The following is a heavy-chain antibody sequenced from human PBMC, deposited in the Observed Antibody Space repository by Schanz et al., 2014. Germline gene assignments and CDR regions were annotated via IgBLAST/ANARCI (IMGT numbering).Heavy chain of an antibody. CDR3: ARGGPAYYFDD. V-gene: IGHV3-7*01. J-gene: IGHJ4*02. Sequence: EVQLVESGGGLVQPGGSLRLSCAASGFTFSGFWMTWVRQAPGKGLEWVANIKKDGREKYYEDSVKGRFTISRDNAKNSLFLQMNSLRPEDTSVYYCARGGPAYYFDDWGQGTLVTVSS. CDR1: GFTFSGFW. CDR2: IKKDGREK.